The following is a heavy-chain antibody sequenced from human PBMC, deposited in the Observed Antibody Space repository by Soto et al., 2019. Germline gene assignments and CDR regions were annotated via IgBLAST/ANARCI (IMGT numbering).Heavy chain of an antibody. D-gene: IGHD6-19*01. Sequence: SETLSLTCAVYGGSFSAYYWTWIRQSPGKGLEWIGEIHHSGGPKYNPSLKSRVTISADTSKNQFSLELSSVAAADTAVYYCARVHSSGWLDTSLDYWGQGTLVTVSS. CDR2: IHHSGGP. J-gene: IGHJ4*02. CDR1: GGSFSAYY. CDR3: ARVHSSGWLDTSLDY. V-gene: IGHV4-34*01.